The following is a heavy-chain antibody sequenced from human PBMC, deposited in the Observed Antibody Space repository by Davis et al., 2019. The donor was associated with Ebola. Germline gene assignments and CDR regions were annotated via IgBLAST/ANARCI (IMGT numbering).Heavy chain of an antibody. V-gene: IGHV4-39*01. J-gene: IGHJ4*02. Sequence: GSLRLSCTVSGGSISSSSYYWGWIRQPPGKGLEWIGSIYYSGSTYYNPSLKSRVIISVDTSKNQFSLKLDSVTAADTAIYYCARTIDFWSGYLDYWGQGISVTVSS. D-gene: IGHD3-3*01. CDR3: ARTIDFWSGYLDY. CDR2: IYYSGST. CDR1: GGSISSSSYY.